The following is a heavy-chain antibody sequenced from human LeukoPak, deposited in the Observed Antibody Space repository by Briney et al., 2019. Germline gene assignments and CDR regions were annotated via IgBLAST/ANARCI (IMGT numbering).Heavy chain of an antibody. J-gene: IGHJ5*02. Sequence: PSETLSLTCTVSGGSISSYYWSWIRQPPGKGLEWIGYIYYSGSTNYNPSLKSRATISVDTSKNQFSLKLSSVTAADTAVYYCARAVGYYDSSAYNWFDPWGQGTLVTVSS. D-gene: IGHD3-22*01. CDR1: GGSISSYY. CDR3: ARAVGYYDSSAYNWFDP. CDR2: IYYSGST. V-gene: IGHV4-59*01.